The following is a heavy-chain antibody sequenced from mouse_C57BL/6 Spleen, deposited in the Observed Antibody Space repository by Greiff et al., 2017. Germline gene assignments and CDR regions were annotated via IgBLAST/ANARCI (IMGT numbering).Heavy chain of an antibody. Sequence: VQLQQSGPELVKPGASVKISCKASGYAFSSSWMNWVKQRPGKGLEWIGRIYPGDGDTNYNGKFKGKATLTADKSSSTAYMQLSSLTSEDSAVYFCASLLNGFGYWGQGTTLTVSS. CDR3: ASLLNGFGY. CDR2: IYPGDGDT. J-gene: IGHJ2*01. V-gene: IGHV1-82*01. CDR1: GYAFSSSW. D-gene: IGHD1-1*01.